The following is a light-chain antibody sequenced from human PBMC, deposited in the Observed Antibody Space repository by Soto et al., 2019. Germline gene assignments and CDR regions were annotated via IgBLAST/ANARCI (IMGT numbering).Light chain of an antibody. CDR3: QQYNNWPLT. CDR1: QSVNNN. J-gene: IGKJ4*01. CDR2: DAS. V-gene: IGKV3-15*01. Sequence: EIVMTQSPATLSVSPGERATLSCRASQSVNNNLAWYQHKPGQAPRLLIYDASTRATGIPARFSGSGSGTDFTLTISSLQSEDFAVYYCQQYNNWPLTFGGGTKVDIK.